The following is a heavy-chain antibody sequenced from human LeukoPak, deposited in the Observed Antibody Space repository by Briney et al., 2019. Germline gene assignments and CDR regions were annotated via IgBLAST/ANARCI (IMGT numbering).Heavy chain of an antibody. J-gene: IGHJ5*02. CDR2: IYYTGST. V-gene: IGHV4-39*07. CDR1: GGSIDSTNYY. Sequence: SETLSLTCSVSGGSIDSTNYYWDWIRQPPGKRLEWIATIYYTGSTYYNPSLKSRVTISVDTSKNQFSLKLSSVTAADTAVYYCARARQNPYFEERRRGNWFDPWGQGTLVTVFS. CDR3: ARARQNPYFEERRRGNWFDP. D-gene: IGHD3-9*01.